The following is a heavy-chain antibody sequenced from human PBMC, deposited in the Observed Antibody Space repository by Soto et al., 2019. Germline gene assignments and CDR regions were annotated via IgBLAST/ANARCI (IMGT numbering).Heavy chain of an antibody. CDR2: TRNKANSYTT. CDR1: GFTFSDHY. Sequence: EVQLVESGGGLVQPGGSLRLSCAASGFTFSDHYMGWVRQAPGKGLEWVGRTRNKANSYTTEYAASVKGRFTISRDDSKNSLYLQINSLKTEDTAVYYCARSYYDSSGYYYGFDYWGQGTLVTVSS. V-gene: IGHV3-72*01. D-gene: IGHD3-22*01. J-gene: IGHJ4*02. CDR3: ARSYYDSSGYYYGFDY.